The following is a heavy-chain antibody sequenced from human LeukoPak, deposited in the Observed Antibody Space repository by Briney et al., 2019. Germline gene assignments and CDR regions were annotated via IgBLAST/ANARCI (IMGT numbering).Heavy chain of an antibody. CDR2: IIPIFGTA. D-gene: IGHD6-13*01. Sequence: SVKVSCKASGGTFSSYAISWVRQAPGQGLEWMGGIIPIFGTANYARKFQGRVTITADESTSTAYMELSSLRSEDTAVYYCARGGMGIAAAPNNYYYYYMDVWGKGTTVTVSS. J-gene: IGHJ6*03. V-gene: IGHV1-69*13. CDR3: ARGGMGIAAAPNNYYYYYMDV. CDR1: GGTFSSYA.